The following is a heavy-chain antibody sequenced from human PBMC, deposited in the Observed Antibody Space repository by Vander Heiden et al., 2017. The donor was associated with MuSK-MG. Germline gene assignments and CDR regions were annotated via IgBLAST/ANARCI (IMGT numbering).Heavy chain of an antibody. V-gene: IGHV1-18*01. CDR2: ISTYNGNT. CDR1: GYTFTSYG. Sequence: QVQLVQSGAEVKTPGASVQVSCKASGYTFTSYGISWVRQAPGQGLEWMGWISTYNGNTNESLNFQGRVTMTTYTSTSTAYMEMSRLRSEDTAVYCFARDPGYSYGSYDFWGQGTMVTVYS. D-gene: IGHD5-18*01. CDR3: ARDPGYSYGSYDF. J-gene: IGHJ4*02.